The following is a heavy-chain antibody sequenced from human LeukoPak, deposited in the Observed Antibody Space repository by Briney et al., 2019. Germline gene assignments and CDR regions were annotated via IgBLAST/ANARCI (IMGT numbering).Heavy chain of an antibody. Sequence: PGGSLRLSCAASGFTFSSYAMHWVRQAPGKGLEWVAVISYDGSNKYYADSVKGRFTISRDNSKNTLYLQMNSLRAEDTAVYYCARDSPSSRVLYYWGQGTLVTVSS. CDR2: ISYDGSNK. CDR3: ARDSPSSRVLYY. V-gene: IGHV3-30-3*01. D-gene: IGHD2-8*01. J-gene: IGHJ4*02. CDR1: GFTFSSYA.